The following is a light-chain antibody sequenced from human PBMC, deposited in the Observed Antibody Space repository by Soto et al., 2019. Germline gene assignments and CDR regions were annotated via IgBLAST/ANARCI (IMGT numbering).Light chain of an antibody. J-gene: IGKJ1*01. Sequence: IVLTQSLGTVSLSPGERATLSCRASQSVSSSYLAWYQQKPGQAPRLLIYGASSRATGIPDRFSGSGSGTEFTLTISSLQSEDFAVYYCQQYNNWPTQGTSCQGTKADIK. CDR3: QQYNNWPTQGT. CDR1: QSVSSSY. CDR2: GAS. V-gene: IGKV3-20*01.